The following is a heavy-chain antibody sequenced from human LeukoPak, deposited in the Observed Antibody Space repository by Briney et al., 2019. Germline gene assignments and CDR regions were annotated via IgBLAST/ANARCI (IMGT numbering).Heavy chain of an antibody. V-gene: IGHV4-4*02. CDR1: GGSITNTNY. CDR2: VNLQGST. J-gene: IGHJ4*02. CDR3: ARDLGYSSSWYSYFDY. D-gene: IGHD6-13*01. Sequence: SETLSLTCGVSGGSITNTNYWTWVRQPPGKGLEWIGEVNLQGSTNYNPSLMGRVAISVDTSENHISLQLTSVTAADTAVYYCARDLGYSSSWYSYFDYWGQGTLVTVSS.